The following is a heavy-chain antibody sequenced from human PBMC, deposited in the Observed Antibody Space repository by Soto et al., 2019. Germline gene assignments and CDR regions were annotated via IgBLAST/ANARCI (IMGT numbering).Heavy chain of an antibody. CDR2: ISSSSSYI. CDR1: GFTFSSYS. CDR3: VRDRSGYGYSFDY. V-gene: IGHV3-21*06. D-gene: IGHD5-12*01. J-gene: IGHJ4*02. Sequence: GSLRLSCAASGFTFSSYSMNWVRQAPGKGLEWVSSISSSSSYIYYADSVKGRFTISRDNAKNSLYLQMNSLRAEDTAVYYCVRDRSGYGYSFDYWGQGTLVTVSS.